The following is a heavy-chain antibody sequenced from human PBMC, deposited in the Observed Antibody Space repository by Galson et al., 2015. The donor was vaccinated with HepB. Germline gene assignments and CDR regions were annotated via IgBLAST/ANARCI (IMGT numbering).Heavy chain of an antibody. CDR2: INPNSGAT. CDR1: GYTFTAYY. V-gene: IGHV1-2*02. D-gene: IGHD3/OR15-3a*01. J-gene: IGHJ6*02. CDR3: ARYDFWFGMDV. Sequence: VSCKASGYTFTAYYIQWVRQAPGQGLEWMGWINPNSGATTFSQKFQGSVTMTRDTSTFTAYMELSSLRSADTAVYYCARYDFWFGMDVWGQGTPVTVSS.